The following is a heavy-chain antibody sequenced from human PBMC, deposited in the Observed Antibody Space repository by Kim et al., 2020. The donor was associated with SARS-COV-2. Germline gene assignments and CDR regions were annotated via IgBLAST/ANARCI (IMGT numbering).Heavy chain of an antibody. CDR2: IYYSGST. J-gene: IGHJ4*02. Sequence: SETLSLTCTVSGGSISSGGYYWSWIRQHPGKGLEWIGYIYYSGSTYYNPSLKSRVTISVDTSKNQFSLKLSSVTAADTAVYYCARDAWDSSGYYYVDYWGQGTLVTVSS. V-gene: IGHV4-31*03. CDR3: ARDAWDSSGYYYVDY. CDR1: GGSISSGGYY. D-gene: IGHD3-22*01.